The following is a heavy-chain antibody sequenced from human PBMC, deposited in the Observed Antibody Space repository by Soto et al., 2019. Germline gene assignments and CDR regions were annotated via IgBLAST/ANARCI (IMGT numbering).Heavy chain of an antibody. Sequence: GESLNICCQCSGYTFSNFWIGWVRQLSGKGLEWMGIIYPGDRETRDSPSFDGKVTISADQSINTAYLQWNSLEASDTAFYFCARSPRSSTYFDYWGQGALVSVSS. CDR3: ARSPRSSTYFDY. D-gene: IGHD6-13*01. CDR1: GYTFSNFW. V-gene: IGHV5-51*01. J-gene: IGHJ4*02. CDR2: IYPGDRET.